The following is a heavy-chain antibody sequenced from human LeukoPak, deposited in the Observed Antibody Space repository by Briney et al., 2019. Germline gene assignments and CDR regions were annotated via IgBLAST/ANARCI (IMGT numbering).Heavy chain of an antibody. CDR3: ATLMAHLDY. Sequence: ASVKVSCKAFGYTFTDNHMHWVPQAPGQGLEWMGWINPNSGDTNYAQKFQGRVTMTRDTTISTAYMELSRLRSDDTAVFYCATLMAHLDYWGQGTLVTVSS. CDR1: GYTFTDNH. D-gene: IGHD2-8*01. J-gene: IGHJ4*02. CDR2: INPNSGDT. V-gene: IGHV1-2*02.